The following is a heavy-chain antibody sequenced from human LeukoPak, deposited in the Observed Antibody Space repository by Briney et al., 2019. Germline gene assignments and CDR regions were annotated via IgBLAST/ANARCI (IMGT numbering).Heavy chain of an antibody. J-gene: IGHJ4*02. V-gene: IGHV3-23*01. Sequence: GGCLRLSCVASGFSFNNYAMNWVRQAPGKGLEWVSLIIGSSGSTFYADSVKGRFTISRDKSKNTLYLQMNSLRAEDTAVYYCAKGAYDYIEIAYFDYWGQGSLVTVSS. CDR3: AKGAYDYIEIAYFDY. CDR2: IIGSSGST. D-gene: IGHD5-12*01. CDR1: GFSFNNYA.